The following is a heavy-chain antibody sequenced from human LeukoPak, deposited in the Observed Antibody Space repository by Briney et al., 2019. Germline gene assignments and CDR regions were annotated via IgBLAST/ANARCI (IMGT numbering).Heavy chain of an antibody. Sequence: SVKVSCKASGGTFSSYAISWVRQAPGQGLEWMGRIIPIRGIANYAQKFQGRVTITADKSTSTAYMELSSLRSGDAAVYYCATNYDILTGSYLYSYGMDVWGQGTKVTVPS. J-gene: IGHJ6*02. CDR1: GGTFSSYA. CDR2: IIPIRGIA. CDR3: ATNYDILTGSYLYSYGMDV. V-gene: IGHV1-69*04. D-gene: IGHD3-9*01.